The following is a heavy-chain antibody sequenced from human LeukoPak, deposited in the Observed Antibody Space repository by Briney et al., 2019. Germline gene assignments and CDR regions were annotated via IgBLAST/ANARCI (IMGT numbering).Heavy chain of an antibody. Sequence: SGGSLRLSCAASGFTFSSYAMHWVRQAPGKGLEWVAVISYDGSNKYYADSVKGRFTISRDNSKNTLYLQMNSLRAEDTAVYYCASTYNSSSWGAFDIWGQGTMVTVSS. D-gene: IGHD6-13*01. J-gene: IGHJ3*02. CDR2: ISYDGSNK. V-gene: IGHV3-30-3*01. CDR1: GFTFSSYA. CDR3: ASTYNSSSWGAFDI.